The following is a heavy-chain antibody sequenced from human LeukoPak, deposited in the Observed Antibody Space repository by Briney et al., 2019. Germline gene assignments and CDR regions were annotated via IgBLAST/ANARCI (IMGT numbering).Heavy chain of an antibody. CDR1: GGSISTYY. V-gene: IGHV4-59*01. CDR2: IYNSGST. Sequence: SETLSLTCTVSGGSISTYYWSWIRQPPGKGLEWIGYIYNSGSTNYNPSLKSRVAISVDTSKNQFSLKLSSVTAADTAVYYCARENSNSWYLDYWGQGTLVTVSS. D-gene: IGHD6-13*01. CDR3: ARENSNSWYLDY. J-gene: IGHJ4*02.